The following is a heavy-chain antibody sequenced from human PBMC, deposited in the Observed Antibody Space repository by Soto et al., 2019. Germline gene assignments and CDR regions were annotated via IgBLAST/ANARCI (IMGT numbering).Heavy chain of an antibody. CDR3: ARAGPAAGVLDY. Sequence: QVQLVESGGGVVQPGRSLRLSCAASRFTFSSYAMHWVRQAPGKGLEWVAVISYDGSNKYYADSVKGRFTISRDNSKNTLYLQMNSLRAEDTAVYYCARAGPAAGVLDYWGQGTLVTVSS. J-gene: IGHJ4*02. V-gene: IGHV3-30-3*01. D-gene: IGHD2-2*01. CDR1: RFTFSSYA. CDR2: ISYDGSNK.